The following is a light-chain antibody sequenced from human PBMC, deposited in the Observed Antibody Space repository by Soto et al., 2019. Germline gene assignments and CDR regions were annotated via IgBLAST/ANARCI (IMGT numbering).Light chain of an antibody. CDR1: YSDIGAFDS. CDR2: GVN. V-gene: IGLV2-14*01. CDR3: TSYTKDTTYV. Sequence: QSVLTQPASVSGSPGQSITVSCTGTYSDIGAFDSVSWYQHHPGRASKLLIFGVNRRPSGISYRFSASKSGNTASLTISGLQAEDEADYYCTSYTKDTTYVFGTGTKVTVL. J-gene: IGLJ1*01.